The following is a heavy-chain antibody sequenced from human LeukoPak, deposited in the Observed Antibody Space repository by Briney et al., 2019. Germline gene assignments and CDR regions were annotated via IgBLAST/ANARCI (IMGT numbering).Heavy chain of an antibody. D-gene: IGHD3-10*02. CDR2: ISSSGSTI. V-gene: IGHV3-48*03. CDR1: GFTFSSYE. CDR3: AELGITMIGGV. J-gene: IGHJ6*04. Sequence: GGSLRLSCAASGFTFSSYEMNWVRQAPGKGLEWVSYISSSGSTIYYEDSVKGRFTISRDNAKNSLYLQMNSLRAEDTAVYYCAELGITMIGGVWGKGTTVTISS.